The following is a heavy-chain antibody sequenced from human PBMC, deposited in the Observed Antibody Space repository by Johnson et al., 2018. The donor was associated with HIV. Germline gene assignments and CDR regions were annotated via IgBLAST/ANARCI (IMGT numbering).Heavy chain of an antibody. D-gene: IGHD2-15*01. CDR3: TTIWTTLGYCSGGSCDDAFDI. V-gene: IGHV3-15*01. J-gene: IGHJ3*02. Sequence: RQAPGKGLEWVGRIKSKTDGGTTDYAAPVKGRFTISRDDSKNTLYLQMNSLKTEDTAVYYCTTIWTTLGYCSGGSCDDAFDIWGQGTMVTVSS. CDR2: IKSKTDGGTT.